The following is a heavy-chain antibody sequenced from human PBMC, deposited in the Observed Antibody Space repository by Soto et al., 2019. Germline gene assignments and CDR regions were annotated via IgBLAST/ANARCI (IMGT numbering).Heavy chain of an antibody. CDR2: IFYSGST. CDR1: GGSISSGDYY. Sequence: QVQLQESGPGLVKPSQTLSLTCTVSGGSISSGDYYWTWIRQPPGKGLEWIGDIFYSGSTSYKQSLNGRVTISLDTSKNQFSLKLSSVTAADTAVYYCTRDRYYGSGTYYNFYYGMDVWGQGTTVTVSS. V-gene: IGHV4-30-4*01. J-gene: IGHJ6*02. CDR3: TRDRYYGSGTYYNFYYGMDV. D-gene: IGHD3-10*01.